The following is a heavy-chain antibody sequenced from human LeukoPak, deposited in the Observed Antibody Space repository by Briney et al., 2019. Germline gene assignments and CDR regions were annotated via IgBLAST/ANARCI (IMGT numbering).Heavy chain of an antibody. V-gene: IGHV3-66*01. CDR3: ARVDYNRKVDY. CDR1: GFTFSSYA. J-gene: IGHJ4*02. Sequence: GGSLRLSCAASGFTFSSYAMSWVRQAPGKGLEWVSVIYSGGSTYHADSVKGRFTISRDNSKNTLYLQMNSLRAEDTAVYYCARVDYNRKVDYWGQGTLVTVSS. D-gene: IGHD3-16*01. CDR2: IYSGGST.